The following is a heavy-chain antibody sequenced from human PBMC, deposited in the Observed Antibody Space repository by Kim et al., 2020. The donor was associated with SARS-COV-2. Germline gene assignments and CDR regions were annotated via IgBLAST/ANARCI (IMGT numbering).Heavy chain of an antibody. CDR3: ARDAIPYSYGYRGSFLRGWFDP. CDR2: ISSSSSYI. V-gene: IGHV3-21*01. CDR1: GFTFSSYS. D-gene: IGHD5-18*01. Sequence: GGSLRLSCAASGFTFSSYSMNWVRQAPGKGLEWVSSISSSSSYIYYADSVKGRFTISRDNAKNSLYLQMNSLRAEDTAVYYCARDAIPYSYGYRGSFLRGWFDPWGQGTLVTVSS. J-gene: IGHJ5*02.